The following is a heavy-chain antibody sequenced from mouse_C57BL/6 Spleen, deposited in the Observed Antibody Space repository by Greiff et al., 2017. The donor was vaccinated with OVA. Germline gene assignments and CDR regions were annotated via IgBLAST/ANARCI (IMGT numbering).Heavy chain of an antibody. CDR3: AKPDYSNPVYAMDY. CDR2: LWGDGST. Sequence: VKLQESGPGLVAPSQSLSITCTVSGFSLTSYGVSWVRQPPGKGLEWLGVLWGDGSTNYHSALISRLSISKDNSKSQVFLKLNSLQTDDTATYYCAKPDYSNPVYAMDYWGQGTSVTVSS. V-gene: IGHV2-3*01. CDR1: GFSLTSYG. D-gene: IGHD2-5*01. J-gene: IGHJ4*01.